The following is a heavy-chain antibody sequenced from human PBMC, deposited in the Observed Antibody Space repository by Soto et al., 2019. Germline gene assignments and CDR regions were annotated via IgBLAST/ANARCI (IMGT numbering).Heavy chain of an antibody. CDR2: IDPSDSYT. Sequence: EVQLVQSGAEVKKPGESLRISCKGSGYSFTSHWISWVRQMPGKGLEWMGRIDPSDSYTSYSPSFQGHVTISADKSISTVYLQWSSLKASDTATYYCARGDTALSYCYFDLWGRGTLVTVSS. CDR3: ARGDTALSYCYFDL. V-gene: IGHV5-10-1*01. D-gene: IGHD5-18*01. CDR1: GYSFTSHW. J-gene: IGHJ2*01.